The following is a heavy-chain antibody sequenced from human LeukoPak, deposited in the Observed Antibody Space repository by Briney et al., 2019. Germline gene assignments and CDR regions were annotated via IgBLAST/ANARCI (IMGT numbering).Heavy chain of an antibody. CDR3: ARVMVRGVKLDY. V-gene: IGHV4-59*01. D-gene: IGHD3-10*01. CDR1: GGSINNYY. J-gene: IGHJ4*02. CDR2: IYYSGST. Sequence: SETLSLTCTVSGGSINNYYWSWIRQPPGKGLEWIGYIYYSGSTNYNPSLTSRVIISIGTSKNQFSLSLTSVTAADTAVYYCARVMVRGVKLDYWGQGTLVTVSS.